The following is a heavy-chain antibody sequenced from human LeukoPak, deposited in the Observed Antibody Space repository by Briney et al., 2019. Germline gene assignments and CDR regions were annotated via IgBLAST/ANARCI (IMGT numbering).Heavy chain of an antibody. CDR1: GFTFSTYG. D-gene: IGHD5-24*01. CDR3: ARDSDGYIDYFDY. J-gene: IGHJ4*02. V-gene: IGHV3-33*01. Sequence: PGGSLRLSCAASGFTFSTYGMHWVRQAPGKGLEWVAVIWYDGSHKYHADSVKGRFTISRDNSKNTLYLQMNSLRAEDAAVYYCARDSDGYIDYFDYWGQGTLVTVSS. CDR2: IWYDGSHK.